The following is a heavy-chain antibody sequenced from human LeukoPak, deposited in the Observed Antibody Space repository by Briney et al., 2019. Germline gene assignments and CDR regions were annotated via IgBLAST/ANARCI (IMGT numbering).Heavy chain of an antibody. CDR1: GGSISGYY. CDR3: ARQDDGSSWGSDY. D-gene: IGHD6-13*01. CDR2: IYYSGST. V-gene: IGHV4-59*08. J-gene: IGHJ4*02. Sequence: PSETLSLTCTISGGSISGYYWSWIRQPPGKGLEWIGNIYYSGSTNYNPSLKSRVTISVDTSKNQFSLKLSSVTAADTAVYYCARQDDGSSWGSDYWGQGTLVTVSS.